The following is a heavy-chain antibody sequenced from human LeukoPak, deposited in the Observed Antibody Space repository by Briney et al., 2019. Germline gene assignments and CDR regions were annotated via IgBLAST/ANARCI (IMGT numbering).Heavy chain of an antibody. Sequence: ASVKVSCKASGYTSTSYAMKWVRQAPGQGLEWMGWINTHTGNPTYAQGFTGRSVFSLDTSVSTTRKGSSQDTVVVLSVTPDHWGQGTLVIVSS. CDR3: H. V-gene: IGHV7-4-1*01. CDR2: INTHTGNP. D-gene: IGHD2-15*01. J-gene: IGHJ4*02. CDR1: GYTSTSYA.